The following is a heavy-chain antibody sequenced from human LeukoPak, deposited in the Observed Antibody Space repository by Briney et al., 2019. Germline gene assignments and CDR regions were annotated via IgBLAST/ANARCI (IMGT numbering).Heavy chain of an antibody. CDR1: GGSISSVGYY. CDR2: IYYSGST. Sequence: SSETLSLTCTVSGGSISSVGYYWHWIRQHPGKGLEWIGYIYYSGSTYSNPPLRGRVTISIDTSKNQFSLKLSSVTVADTAVYYCARSGSGWTDFDYWGQGTLVTVSS. D-gene: IGHD6-19*01. V-gene: IGHV4-31*03. CDR3: ARSGSGWTDFDY. J-gene: IGHJ4*02.